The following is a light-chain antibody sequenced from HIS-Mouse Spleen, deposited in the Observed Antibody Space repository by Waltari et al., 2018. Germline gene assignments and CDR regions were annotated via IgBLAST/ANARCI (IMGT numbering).Light chain of an antibody. CDR2: DVS. CDR1: SSDVGGYNY. J-gene: IGLJ1*01. CDR3: CSYAGSYRV. Sequence: QSALTQPRSVSGSPGQSVTISCTGTSSDVGGYNYVSWYQQHPSKAPKPMIYDVSKRPSGVPDRFSGSKSGNTASLTNSGLQAEDEADYYCCSYAGSYRVFGTGTKVTVL. V-gene: IGLV2-11*01.